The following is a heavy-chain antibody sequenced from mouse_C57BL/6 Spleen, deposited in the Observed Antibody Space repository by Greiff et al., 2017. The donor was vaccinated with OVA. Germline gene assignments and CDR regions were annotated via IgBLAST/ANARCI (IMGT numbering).Heavy chain of an antibody. J-gene: IGHJ3*01. V-gene: IGHV1-62-2*01. CDR2: FYPGSGSI. D-gene: IGHD2-1*01. CDR1: GYTFTEYT. Sequence: VQLQQSGAELVKPGASVKLSCKASGYTFTEYTIHWVKQRSGQGLEWIGWFYPGSGSIKYNEKFKDKATLTADKSSSTVYMELSRLTSEDSAVYYCAYGNYREAWFAYWGQGTLVTVSA. CDR3: AYGNYREAWFAY.